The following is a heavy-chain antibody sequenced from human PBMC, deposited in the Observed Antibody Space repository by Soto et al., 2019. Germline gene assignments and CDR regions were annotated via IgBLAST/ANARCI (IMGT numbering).Heavy chain of an antibody. CDR1: GYTFTSYD. CDR2: MNPNSGNT. CDR3: AREGAGFSSGWYQVVDY. J-gene: IGHJ4*02. D-gene: IGHD6-19*01. Sequence: VQLVQSGAEVKKPGASVKVSCQASGYTFTSYDINWVRQATGQGLEWMGWMNPNSGNTGYAQKFQGRVTMTRNTSISTAYMELSSLRSEDTAVYYCAREGAGFSSGWYQVVDYWGQGTLVTVSS. V-gene: IGHV1-8*01.